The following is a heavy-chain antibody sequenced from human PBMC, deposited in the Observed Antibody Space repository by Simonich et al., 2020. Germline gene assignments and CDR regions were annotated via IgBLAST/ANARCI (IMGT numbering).Heavy chain of an antibody. CDR2: IDHSASDT. J-gene: IGHJ3*02. CDR1: GYSFTSYW. V-gene: IGHV5-51*01. CDR3: ARQLNDFDI. Sequence: ELQMVQSGAEVKKPGESLKISCKGSGYSFTSYWIGWVRQMPGKGLEWMCIIDHSASDTRTSPSVQGQVTIAADKSNSTAYLQWSSLKASDTAMYYCARQLNDFDIWGQGTMVTVSS. D-gene: IGHD1-1*01.